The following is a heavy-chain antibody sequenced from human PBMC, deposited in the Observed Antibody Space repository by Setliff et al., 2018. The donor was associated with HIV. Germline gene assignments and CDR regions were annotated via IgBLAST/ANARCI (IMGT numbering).Heavy chain of an antibody. V-gene: IGHV4-34*01. CDR1: GGSFSGSY. Sequence: PSETLSLTCVVYGGSFSGSYWXWIRQSPRKGXXWIGSIYPSGTTYYNPSLKIRVTISVDTSTNQFSLKLTSVTAADTALDYCSRTYCLGSCRGSVDYWGQGTLVTV. CDR3: SRTYCLGSCRGSVDY. J-gene: IGHJ4*02. CDR2: IYPSGTT. D-gene: IGHD3-16*01.